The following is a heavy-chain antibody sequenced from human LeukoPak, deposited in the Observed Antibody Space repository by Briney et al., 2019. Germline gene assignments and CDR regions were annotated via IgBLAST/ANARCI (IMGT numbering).Heavy chain of an antibody. CDR2: IHYSGST. CDR1: GGSFSSHDYY. Sequence: SETLSLTCTVSGGSFSSHDYYCSWIRQPPGKGLEWIGYIHYSGSTFYNPSLKSRVTISVDRSKNQFSLKLSSVTAADTAVYYCARAAVTTSRYFQHWGQGTLVTVSS. V-gene: IGHV4-30-4*02. D-gene: IGHD4-17*01. CDR3: ARAAVTTSRYFQH. J-gene: IGHJ1*01.